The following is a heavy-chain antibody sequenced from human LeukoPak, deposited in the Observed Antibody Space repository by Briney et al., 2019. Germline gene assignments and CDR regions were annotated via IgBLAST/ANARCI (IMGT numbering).Heavy chain of an antibody. V-gene: IGHV1-8*01. CDR1: GYTFTSYD. Sequence: ASVKVSCKASGYTFTSYDINWVRQATGRGLEWMGWMNPNSGNTGYAQKFQGRVTMTRNTSISTAYMELSSLRSEDTAVYYCARAHDFWSGYPDYWGQGTLVTVSS. CDR3: ARAHDFWSGYPDY. J-gene: IGHJ4*02. D-gene: IGHD3-3*01. CDR2: MNPNSGNT.